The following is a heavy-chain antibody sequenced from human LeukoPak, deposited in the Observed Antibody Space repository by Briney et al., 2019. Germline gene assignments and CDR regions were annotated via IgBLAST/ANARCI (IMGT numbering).Heavy chain of an antibody. D-gene: IGHD2-15*01. Sequence: ASVKVSCKASGGTFSSYAISWVRQAPGQGLEWMGRIIPILGIANYAQKFQGRVTITADKSTSTAYMELSSLRSEDTAVYYCADDSSRYCSGGSCSENWFDPWGHGTLVTVSS. J-gene: IGHJ5*02. CDR1: GGTFSSYA. CDR3: ADDSSRYCSGGSCSENWFDP. V-gene: IGHV1-69*04. CDR2: IIPILGIA.